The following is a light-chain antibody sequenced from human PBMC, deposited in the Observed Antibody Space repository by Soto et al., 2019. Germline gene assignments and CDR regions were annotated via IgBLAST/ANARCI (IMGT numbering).Light chain of an antibody. CDR1: QSISSY. J-gene: IGKJ5*01. Sequence: PSSFSASTGDRVTITCRASQSISSYLNWYQQKPGKAPKLLIYAASSLQSGVPSRFSGSGSGTDFTLTISSLQSEDFAVYYCQQYDDWPLTFGQGTRLEIK. V-gene: IGKV1-8*01. CDR2: AAS. CDR3: QQYDDWPLT.